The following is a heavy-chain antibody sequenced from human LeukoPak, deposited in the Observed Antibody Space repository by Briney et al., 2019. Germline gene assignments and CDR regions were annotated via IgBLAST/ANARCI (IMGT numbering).Heavy chain of an antibody. Sequence: SETLSLTCTVSGYSISSGYYWGWIRQPPGKGLEWIGSIYHSGSTYYNPSLKSRVTISVDTSKNQFSLKLSSVTAADTAVYYCARSEVGWYFDLWGRGTLVTVSS. D-gene: IGHD3-10*01. V-gene: IGHV4-38-2*02. CDR1: GYSISSGYY. J-gene: IGHJ2*01. CDR3: ARSEVGWYFDL. CDR2: IYHSGST.